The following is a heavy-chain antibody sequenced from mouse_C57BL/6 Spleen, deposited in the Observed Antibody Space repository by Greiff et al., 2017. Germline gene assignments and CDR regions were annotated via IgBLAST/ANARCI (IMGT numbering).Heavy chain of an antibody. J-gene: IGHJ2*01. Sequence: EVKLVESGGGLVQPGGSMKLSCVASGFTFSNYWMNWVRQSPEKGLEWVAQIRLKSDNYATHYAESVKGRFTISRDDSKSSVYLQMNNLRAEDTGIYYCTGGTVVPFDYWGQGTTLTVSS. V-gene: IGHV6-3*01. CDR3: TGGTVVPFDY. CDR1: GFTFSNYW. D-gene: IGHD1-1*01. CDR2: IRLKSDNYAT.